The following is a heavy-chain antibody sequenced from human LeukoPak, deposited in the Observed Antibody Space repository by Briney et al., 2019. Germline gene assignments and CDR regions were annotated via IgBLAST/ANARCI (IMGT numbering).Heavy chain of an antibody. Sequence: GGSLRLSCAASRFTFSNYDMSWVRQAPGKGLEWVAAIGSSGGNTYYADSVKGRFTISRDNSKNTLYLQMNSLRAEDTAVYYCAKQDGIYGDYYGMDVWGQGTTVTVSS. V-gene: IGHV3-23*01. CDR3: AKQDGIYGDYYGMDV. CDR2: IGSSGGNT. D-gene: IGHD4-17*01. J-gene: IGHJ6*02. CDR1: RFTFSNYD.